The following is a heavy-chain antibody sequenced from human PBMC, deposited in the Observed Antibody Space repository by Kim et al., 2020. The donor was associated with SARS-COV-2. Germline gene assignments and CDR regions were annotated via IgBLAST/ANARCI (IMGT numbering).Heavy chain of an antibody. CDR3: AKDRTTGWYDGGFDY. CDR1: GFVFSSYA. CDR2: IYSDDTNI. V-gene: IGHV3-23*03. D-gene: IGHD6-19*01. J-gene: IGHJ4*02. Sequence: GGSLRLSCAASGFVFSSYAMSWVRQAPGKGLEWVSVIYSDDTNIYYADSVKGRFTISRDNSKNTLYLQMDSLKADDTAVYYCAKDRTTGWYDGGFDYWGRGTLVTVSS.